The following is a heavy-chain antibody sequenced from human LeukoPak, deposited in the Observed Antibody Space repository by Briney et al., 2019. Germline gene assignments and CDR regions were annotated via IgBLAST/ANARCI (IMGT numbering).Heavy chain of an antibody. J-gene: IGHJ4*02. CDR2: IYHSGST. CDR1: GGSISSGGYS. Sequence: MSSETLSLTCAVSGGSISSGGYSWSWIRQPPGKGLEWIGYIYHSGSTNYNPSLKSRVTISVDTSKNQFSLKLSSVTAADTAVYYCARAGQALYDSSGYYYDDYWGQGTLVTVSS. V-gene: IGHV4-30-2*01. CDR3: ARAGQALYDSSGYYYDDY. D-gene: IGHD3-22*01.